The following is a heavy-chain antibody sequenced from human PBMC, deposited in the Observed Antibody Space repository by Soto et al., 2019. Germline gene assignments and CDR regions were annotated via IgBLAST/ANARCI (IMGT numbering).Heavy chain of an antibody. V-gene: IGHV3-74*01. CDR1: GITFSGFW. Sequence: VPLVESGGGSVQPGGSLRLSCVASGITFSGFWMHWVRQVPGKGLVWVARVDSAGSGTSYADSVKGRFTISRDNAKNTLSLQMESVRVEDTAVCYCATVFEHWGQGIPVTVSS. J-gene: IGHJ4*02. CDR2: VDSAGSGT. CDR3: ATVFEH.